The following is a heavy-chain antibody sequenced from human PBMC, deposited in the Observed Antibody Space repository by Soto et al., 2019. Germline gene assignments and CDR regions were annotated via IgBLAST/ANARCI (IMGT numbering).Heavy chain of an antibody. CDR1: GFPLPTRQMC. D-gene: IGHD3-10*01. V-gene: IGHV2-70*11. CDR2: IDWDDDK. Sequence: TRRVGLTCRFPGFPLPTRQMCVSWIRQPPGKALEWLARIDWDDDKYYSTSLKTRLTISKDTSKNQVVLTMTNMDPVDTATYYCARISYYGSGSYLYYFDYWGQGTLVTVSS. CDR3: ARISYYGSGSYLYYFDY. J-gene: IGHJ4*02.